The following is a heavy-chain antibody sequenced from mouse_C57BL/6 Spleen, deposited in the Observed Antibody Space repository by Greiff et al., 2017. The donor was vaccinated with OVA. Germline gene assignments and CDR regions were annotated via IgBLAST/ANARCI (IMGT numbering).Heavy chain of an antibody. Sequence: EVMLVESGGGLVKPGGSLKLSCAASGFTFSDYGMHWVRQAPEKGLEWVAYISSGSSTIYYADTVKGRFTISRDNAKNTLFLHMTSLRSEDTAMYYCERPHYGSSLAWFAYWGQGTLVTVSA. CDR1: GFTFSDYG. CDR2: ISSGSSTI. D-gene: IGHD1-1*01. J-gene: IGHJ3*01. V-gene: IGHV5-17*01. CDR3: ERPHYGSSLAWFAY.